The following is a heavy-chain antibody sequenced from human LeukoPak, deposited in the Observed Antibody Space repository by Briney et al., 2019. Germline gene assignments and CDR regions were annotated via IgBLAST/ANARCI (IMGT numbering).Heavy chain of an antibody. J-gene: IGHJ4*02. CDR3: ARESNRKSIID. CDR1: GGSISSYY. V-gene: IGHV4-59*01. Sequence: SSETLSLTCTVSGGSISSYYWSWIRQPPGKGLEWIGYIYYSGSTNYNPSLKSRVTISVDTSKNQFSLKLSSVTAADTAVYYCARESNRKSIIDWGQGTLVTVSP. D-gene: IGHD2/OR15-2a*01. CDR2: IYYSGST.